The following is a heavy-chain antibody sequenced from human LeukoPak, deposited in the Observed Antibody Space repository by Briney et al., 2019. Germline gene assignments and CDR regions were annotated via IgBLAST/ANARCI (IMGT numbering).Heavy chain of an antibody. Sequence: PSETLSLTCAVSGYSISSGYYWGWIRQPPGKGLEWIGSIYHSGSTYYNPSLKSRVTISVDTSKNQFSLKLNSVTAADTAVYYCARGPDILTGYFNGAFDIWGRGTMVTVSS. V-gene: IGHV4-38-2*01. CDR1: GYSISSGYY. CDR3: ARGPDILTGYFNGAFDI. D-gene: IGHD3-9*01. J-gene: IGHJ3*02. CDR2: IYHSGST.